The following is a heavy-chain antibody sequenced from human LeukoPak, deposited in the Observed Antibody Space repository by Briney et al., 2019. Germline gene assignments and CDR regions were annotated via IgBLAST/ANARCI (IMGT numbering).Heavy chain of an antibody. J-gene: IGHJ6*03. Sequence: SETLSLTCAVYGGSFSGYYWSWIRQPPGKGLEWIGEINHSGSTNYNPSLKSRVTISVDKSKNQFSLKLSSVTAADTAVYYCARTSSSSWYGVTAYNYYMDVWGKGTTVTVSS. CDR1: GGSFSGYY. D-gene: IGHD6-13*01. CDR3: ARTSSSSWYGVTAYNYYMDV. CDR2: INHSGST. V-gene: IGHV4-34*01.